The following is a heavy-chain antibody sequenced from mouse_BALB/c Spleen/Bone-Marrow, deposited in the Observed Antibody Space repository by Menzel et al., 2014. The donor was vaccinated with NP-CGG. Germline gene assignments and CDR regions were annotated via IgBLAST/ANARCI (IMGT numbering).Heavy chain of an antibody. J-gene: IGHJ4*01. CDR3: ARYDYAMDY. CDR1: GYTFTNFW. Sequence: DLVKPGASVKLSCKASGYTFTNFWINWIKQRPGQGLEWIGRIAPGTGTTYYNEMFKGKATLTVDTSPSTAYIQLSSLSSEDSAVYFCARYDYAMDYWGQGTSVTVSS. D-gene: IGHD2-3*01. CDR2: IAPGTGTT. V-gene: IGHV1S41*01.